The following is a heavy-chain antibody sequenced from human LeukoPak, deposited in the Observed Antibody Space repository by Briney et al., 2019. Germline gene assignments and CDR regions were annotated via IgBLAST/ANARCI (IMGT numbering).Heavy chain of an antibody. D-gene: IGHD2-2*01. Sequence: GGPLRLSCAASGFTLSNYDMNWVRQAPGKGLEWVSSISTSSRYIYYKDSVRGRFTISRDDAKNSLYLEMNSLRAEDTAVYYCARADCSSSTCYSRRSWFDPWGQGTLVTVSS. CDR2: ISTSSRYI. CDR3: ARADCSSSTCYSRRSWFDP. V-gene: IGHV3-21*01. J-gene: IGHJ5*02. CDR1: GFTLSNYD.